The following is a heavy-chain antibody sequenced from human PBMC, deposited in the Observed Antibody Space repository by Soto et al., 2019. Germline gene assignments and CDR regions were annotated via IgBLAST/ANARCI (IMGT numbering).Heavy chain of an antibody. CDR3: ARGVVMSRGPVYPREPEFPH. V-gene: IGHV1-8*01. J-gene: IGHJ1*01. Sequence: ASVKVSCKASGYTFTSYDTNWVRQATGQGLEWMGWMNPNSGNTGYAQKFQGRVTMTRNTSISTAYMELSSLRSEDTAVYYCARGVVMSRGPVYPREPEFPHWGQGTLVTVSS. D-gene: IGHD1-26*01. CDR2: MNPNSGNT. CDR1: GYTFTSYD.